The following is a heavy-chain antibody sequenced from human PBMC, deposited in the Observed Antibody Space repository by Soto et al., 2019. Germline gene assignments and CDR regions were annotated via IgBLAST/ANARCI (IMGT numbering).Heavy chain of an antibody. V-gene: IGHV1-18*01. Sequence: GASVKVSCEASGYSFTSXGMSWVRQAPGQGLEWMGWISAYNGNTNYAQKLQGRVTMTTDTSTSTAYMELRSLRSDDTAVYYCANSGYDDNWFDPWGQGTLVTVSS. D-gene: IGHD5-12*01. J-gene: IGHJ5*02. CDR1: GYSFTSXG. CDR3: ANSGYDDNWFDP. CDR2: ISAYNGNT.